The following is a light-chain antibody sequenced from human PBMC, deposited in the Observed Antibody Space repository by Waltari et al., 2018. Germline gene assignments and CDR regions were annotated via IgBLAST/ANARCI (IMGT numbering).Light chain of an antibody. CDR2: WAS. J-gene: IGKJ1*01. CDR3: QQYYSTPLT. Sequence: VMTQCPDSLAVSLGERASINCKSSESVLYSSNNKNYLTWYQQKPGQPPKLLIYWASTRESGVPDRFSGSGSGTDFTLTISSLQAEDVAVYYCQQYYSTPLTFGQGTKVEIK. CDR1: ESVLYSSNNKNY. V-gene: IGKV4-1*01.